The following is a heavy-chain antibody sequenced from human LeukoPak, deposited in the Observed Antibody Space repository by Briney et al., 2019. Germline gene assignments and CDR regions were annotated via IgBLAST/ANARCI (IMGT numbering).Heavy chain of an antibody. CDR1: GGSISSSSYY. Sequence: PSETLSLTCTVSGGSISSSSYYWGWIRQPPGKGLEWIGSIYYSGSTYYNPSLKSRVTISVDTSKNQFSLKLSSVTAADTAVYYCARDTTTFTYNWFDPWGQGTLVTVSS. V-gene: IGHV4-39*07. CDR2: IYYSGST. CDR3: ARDTTTFTYNWFDP. D-gene: IGHD2/OR15-2a*01. J-gene: IGHJ5*02.